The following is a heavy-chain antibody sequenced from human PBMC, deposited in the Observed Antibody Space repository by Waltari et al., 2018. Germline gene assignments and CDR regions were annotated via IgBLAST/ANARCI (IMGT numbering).Heavy chain of an antibody. CDR1: GASCTSYY. J-gene: IGHJ5*02. Sequence: QVQLQQWGAGLLKPSETLSLTCYVSGASCTSYYWGWVRLVPGKGLEWIGQIRHPGNTNYNPSLQSRVAISIDTSRKQFSLKVFSVTAADTGLYFCTRGGNYDFWSHTPFVDPWGQGTQVSVSS. CDR2: IRHPGNT. D-gene: IGHD3-3*01. V-gene: IGHV4-34*01. CDR3: TRGGNYDFWSHTPFVDP.